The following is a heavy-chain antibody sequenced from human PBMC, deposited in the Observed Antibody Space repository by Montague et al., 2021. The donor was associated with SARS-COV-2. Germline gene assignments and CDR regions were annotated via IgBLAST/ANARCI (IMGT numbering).Heavy chain of an antibody. CDR1: GFSLSTSGVG. D-gene: IGHD1-26*01. J-gene: IGHJ3*02. CDR2: IYWDDDK. CDR3: AHRRGLLLSDAFDX. Sequence: PALVKPTQTLTLTCTFSGFSLSTSGVGVGWIRQPPGKALEWLALIYWDDDKRYSPSLKSRLTITKDTSKNQVVLTMTNMDPVDTATHYCAHRRGLLLSDAFDXWGQGTMVTVSS. V-gene: IGHV2-5*02.